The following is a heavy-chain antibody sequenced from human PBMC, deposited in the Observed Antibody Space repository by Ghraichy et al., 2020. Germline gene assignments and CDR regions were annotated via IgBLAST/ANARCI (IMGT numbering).Heavy chain of an antibody. V-gene: IGHV1-18*04. CDR1: GYTFTSYG. CDR2: ISAYNGNT. CDR3: ARPSLYGSGSYPFDY. J-gene: IGHJ4*02. D-gene: IGHD3-10*01. Sequence: ASVKVSCKASGYTFTSYGISWVRQAPGQGLEWMGWISAYNGNTNYAQKLQGRVTMTTDTSTSTANMELRSLRSDDTAVYYCARPSLYGSGSYPFDYWGQGTLVTVSS.